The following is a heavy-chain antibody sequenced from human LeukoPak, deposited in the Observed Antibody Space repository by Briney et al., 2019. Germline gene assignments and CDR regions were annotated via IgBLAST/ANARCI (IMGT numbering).Heavy chain of an antibody. V-gene: IGHV3-7*04. CDR1: GFTFSSYW. CDR3: ARGEYYYDGGY. CDR2: IKQDGSEK. D-gene: IGHD3-22*01. J-gene: IGHJ4*02. Sequence: GGSLRLSCAVSGFTFSSYWMSWVRQAPGKGLEWVANIKQDGSEKYYVDSVKGRFTISRDNAKNSLFLQMNSLRAEETAVYYCARGEYYYDGGYWGQGTQVTVSS.